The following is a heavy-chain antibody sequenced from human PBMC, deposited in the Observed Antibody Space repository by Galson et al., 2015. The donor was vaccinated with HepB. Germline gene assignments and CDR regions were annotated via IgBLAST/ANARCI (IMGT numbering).Heavy chain of an antibody. D-gene: IGHD4-17*01. CDR1: GFTFSSYW. Sequence: SLRLSCAASGFTFSSYWMSWVRQAPGKGLEWVANIKQDGGEKYYVDSVNGRFTISRDNAKNSLYLQMHSLRAEDTAVYHCASSLMYTVTTPGYWGQGTLVTVSS. V-gene: IGHV3-7*01. CDR3: ASSLMYTVTTPGY. CDR2: IKQDGGEK. J-gene: IGHJ4*02.